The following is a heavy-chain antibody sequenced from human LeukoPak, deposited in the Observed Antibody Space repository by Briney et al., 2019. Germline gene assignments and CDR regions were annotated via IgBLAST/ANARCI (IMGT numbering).Heavy chain of an antibody. CDR1: GGSFSGYY. Sequence: SGTLSLTCAVYGGSFSGYYWSWIRQPPGKGLEWIGEINHSGSTNYNSSPKSRVTISVDTSKNPFCLNLSPLTAADTAVCYCASPPGGYWGQGTLVTVSS. J-gene: IGHJ4*02. D-gene: IGHD3-10*01. CDR3: ASPPGGY. V-gene: IGHV4-34*01. CDR2: INHSGST.